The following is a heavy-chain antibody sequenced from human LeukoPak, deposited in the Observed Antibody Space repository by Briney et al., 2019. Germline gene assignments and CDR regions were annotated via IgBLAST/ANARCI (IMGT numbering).Heavy chain of an antibody. CDR2: ISGSGGST. D-gene: IGHD3-3*01. CDR1: GFTFSSYA. CDR3: AITVDYDFWSGYPNWFDP. V-gene: IGHV3-23*01. Sequence: GRSLRLSCAASGFTFSSYAMSWVRQAPGKGLEWVSAISGSGGSTYYADSVKGRFTISRDNSKNTLYLQMNSLRAEDTAVYYCAITVDYDFWSGYPNWFDPWGQGTLVTVSS. J-gene: IGHJ5*02.